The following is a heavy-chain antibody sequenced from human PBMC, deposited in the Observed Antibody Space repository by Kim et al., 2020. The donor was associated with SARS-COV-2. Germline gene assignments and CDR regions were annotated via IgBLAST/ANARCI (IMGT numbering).Heavy chain of an antibody. CDR3: ARGSGPAV. V-gene: IGHV1-8*01. Sequence: SGSTGYEQKFQGRVTMTRNTSISTAYMELSSLRSEDTAVYYCARGSGPAVWGQGTTVTVSS. J-gene: IGHJ6*02. CDR2: SGST.